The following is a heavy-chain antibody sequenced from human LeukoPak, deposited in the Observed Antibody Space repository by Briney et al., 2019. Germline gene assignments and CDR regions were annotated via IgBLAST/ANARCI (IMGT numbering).Heavy chain of an antibody. Sequence: GGSLRLSCAASTFAFSAYAMTWVRQAPGKGLEWVSSITASGGISYADSVKGRFTISRDNSKSTLYLQMNSLSAEDTAVYCCARDGEAAGNMDYWGQGTLVTVSS. J-gene: IGHJ4*02. V-gene: IGHV3-23*01. CDR3: ARDGEAAGNMDY. CDR2: ITASGGI. D-gene: IGHD6-13*01. CDR1: TFAFSAYA.